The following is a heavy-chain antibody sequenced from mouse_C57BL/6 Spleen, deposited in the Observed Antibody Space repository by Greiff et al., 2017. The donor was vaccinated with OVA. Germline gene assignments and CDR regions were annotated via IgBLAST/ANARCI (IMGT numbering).Heavy chain of an antibody. V-gene: IGHV1-26*01. J-gene: IGHJ2*01. CDR2: INPNNGGT. Sequence: EVQLQQSGPELVKPGASVKISCKASGYTFTDYYMNWVKQSHGKSLEWIGDINPNNGGTSYNQKFKGKATLTVDKSSSTAYMELRSLTSEDSAVYYCARAYDYDAYFDYWGQGTTLTVSS. D-gene: IGHD2-4*01. CDR1: GYTFTDYY. CDR3: ARAYDYDAYFDY.